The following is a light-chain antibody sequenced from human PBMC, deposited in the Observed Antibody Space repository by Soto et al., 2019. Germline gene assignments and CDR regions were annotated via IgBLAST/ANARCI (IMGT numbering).Light chain of an antibody. CDR1: QTISSW. V-gene: IGKV1-5*03. Sequence: DIQMTQSPSTLSGSVGDRVTITCLASQTISSWLAWYQQKPGKAPKLLIYKASTLKSGVPSRFSGSGSGTEFTLTISSLQREDFATYVCQQSYSSPWTFGQGTKVDI. J-gene: IGKJ1*01. CDR3: QQSYSSPWT. CDR2: KAS.